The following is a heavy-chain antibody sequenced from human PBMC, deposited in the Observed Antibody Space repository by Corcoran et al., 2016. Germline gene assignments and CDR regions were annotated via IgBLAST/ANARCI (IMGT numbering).Heavy chain of an antibody. CDR2: INHSGST. J-gene: IGHJ4*02. D-gene: IGHD2-15*01. CDR1: GGSFSGYY. V-gene: IGHV4-34*01. CDR3: ARSGEVVVVAARGPFDY. Sequence: QVQLQQWGAGLLKPSETLSLTCAVYGGSFSGYYWSWIRQPPGKGLEWIGEINHSGSTNYNPSLKSRVTISVDTSMNQFSLKLSSVTAADTAVYYCARSGEVVVVAARGPFDYWGQGTLVTVSS.